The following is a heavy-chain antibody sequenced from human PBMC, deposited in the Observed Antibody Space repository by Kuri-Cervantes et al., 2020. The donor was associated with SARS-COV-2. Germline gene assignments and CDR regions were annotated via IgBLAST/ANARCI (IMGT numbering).Heavy chain of an antibody. CDR3: ARGSYDFWSGYYYYYGMDV. CDR1: GGSISSSSYY. CDR2: INHSGST. V-gene: IGHV4-39*07. J-gene: IGHJ6*02. D-gene: IGHD3-3*01. Sequence: GSLRLSCTVSGGSISSSSYYWGWIRQPPGKGLEWIGEINHSGSTNYNPSLKSRVTISVDTSKNQFSLKLSSVTAADTAVYYCARGSYDFWSGYYYYYGMDVWGQGTTVTVSS.